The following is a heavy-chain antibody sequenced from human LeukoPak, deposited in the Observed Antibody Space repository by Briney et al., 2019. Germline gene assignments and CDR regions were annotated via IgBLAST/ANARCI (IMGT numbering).Heavy chain of an antibody. Sequence: SEALSLTCTVSGDSISNGGYHWTWIRQHPGKGLEWIGYIHYSGNTDSAPSLRSRLTISIDTSKTQFSLRLDSVTVAATAVYYCARDFTKTASPDAFDVWGHGTLVAVSS. J-gene: IGHJ3*01. CDR1: GDSISNGGYH. CDR3: ARDFTKTASPDAFDV. CDR2: IHYSGNT. D-gene: IGHD2-21*02. V-gene: IGHV4-31*03.